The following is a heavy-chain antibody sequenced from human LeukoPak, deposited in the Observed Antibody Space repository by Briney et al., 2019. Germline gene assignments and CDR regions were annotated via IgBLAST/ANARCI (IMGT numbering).Heavy chain of an antibody. CDR1: SGSISSSNW. V-gene: IGHV4-4*02. D-gene: IGHD5-18*01. J-gene: IGHJ6*02. CDR3: ARDQRYSYGLDYYYGMDV. Sequence: SGTLSLTCAVSSGSISSSNWWSWVRQPPGKGLEWIGEIYHSGSTNYNPSLKSRVTISVDKSKNQFSLKLSSVTAADTAVYYCARDQRYSYGLDYYYGMDVWGQGTTVTVSS. CDR2: IYHSGST.